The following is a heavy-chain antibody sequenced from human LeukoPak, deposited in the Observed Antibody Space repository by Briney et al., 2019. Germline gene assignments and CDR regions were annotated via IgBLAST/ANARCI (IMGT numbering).Heavy chain of an antibody. CDR3: ARWTTVTRAFDY. CDR1: GFTVSSNS. D-gene: IGHD4-17*01. J-gene: IGHJ4*02. CDR2: IYSDNT. V-gene: IGHV3-53*01. Sequence: GGSLRLSCTVSGFTVSSNSMSWVRQAPGKGLEWVSFIYSDNTHYSDSVKGRFTISRDNSKNTLYLQMNSLRAEDTAVYYCARWTTVTRAFDYWGQGTLVTVSS.